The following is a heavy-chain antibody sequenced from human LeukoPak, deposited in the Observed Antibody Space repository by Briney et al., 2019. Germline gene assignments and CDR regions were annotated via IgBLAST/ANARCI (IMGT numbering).Heavy chain of an antibody. Sequence: GSSVKVSCKASGGTFSSYAINWLRQAPGQGLEWMGWMSPNSGDTGYAQKFQGRVSMTRDIFKSTAYMELSSLRSEDTAIYYCASNPPNTGDFYYWGLGTLVTVSS. CDR3: ASNPPNTGDFYY. CDR2: MSPNSGDT. V-gene: IGHV1-8*02. D-gene: IGHD1-1*01. CDR1: GGTFSSYA. J-gene: IGHJ4*02.